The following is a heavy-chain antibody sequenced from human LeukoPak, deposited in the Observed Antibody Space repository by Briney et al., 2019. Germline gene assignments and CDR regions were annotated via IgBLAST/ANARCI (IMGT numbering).Heavy chain of an antibody. D-gene: IGHD4-17*01. CDR3: ARKGPRMTTRAGWFDP. CDR2: IIPIFGTA. J-gene: IGHJ5*02. Sequence: ASVKVSCKASGGTFSSYAISWVRQAPGQGLEWMGGIIPIFGTANYAQKFQGRVTITADESTSTAYMELSSLRSEDTAVYYCARKGPRMTTRAGWFDPWGQGTLVTVSS. V-gene: IGHV1-69*13. CDR1: GGTFSSYA.